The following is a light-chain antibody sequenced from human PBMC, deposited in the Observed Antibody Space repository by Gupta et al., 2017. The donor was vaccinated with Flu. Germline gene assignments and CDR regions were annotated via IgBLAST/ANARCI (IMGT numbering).Light chain of an antibody. Sequence: VTISCTGSSSNIGAGYDVHWYHELPGTAPRLLIYGNSDRPSGVPDRFSGSKSGTSASLAITGLQAEDEADYYCQSYDNSLSGYVFGIETKVTVL. J-gene: IGLJ1*01. CDR3: QSYDNSLSGYV. CDR2: GNS. CDR1: SSNIGAGYD. V-gene: IGLV1-40*01.